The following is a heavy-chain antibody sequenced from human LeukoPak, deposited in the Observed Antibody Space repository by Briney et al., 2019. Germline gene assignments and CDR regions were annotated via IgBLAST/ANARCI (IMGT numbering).Heavy chain of an antibody. CDR1: GDSISGYY. CDR3: ARVVYSGYEYAFDI. D-gene: IGHD5-12*01. J-gene: IGHJ3*02. CDR2: IYYSGST. Sequence: SETLSLTCSVSGDSISGYYWSWIRQPPGKGLEWIGYIYYSGSTYYNPSLKSRVTISVDRSKNQFSLKLSSVTAADTAVYYCARVVYSGYEYAFDIWGQGTMVTVSS. V-gene: IGHV4-59*12.